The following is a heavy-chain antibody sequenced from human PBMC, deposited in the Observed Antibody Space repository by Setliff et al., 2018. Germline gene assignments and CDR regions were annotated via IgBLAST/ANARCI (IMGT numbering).Heavy chain of an antibody. Sequence: PGGSLRLSCAASGFTFSSYWMGWVRQAPGKGLEWVANIKQDGSEKYYVDSVKGRFTISRDNAKNPLYLQMNSLRAEDTAVYYCARDFGSHFFDYWGQGTLVTVSS. D-gene: IGHD3-16*01. J-gene: IGHJ4*02. V-gene: IGHV3-7*01. CDR1: GFTFSSYW. CDR2: IKQDGSEK. CDR3: ARDFGSHFFDY.